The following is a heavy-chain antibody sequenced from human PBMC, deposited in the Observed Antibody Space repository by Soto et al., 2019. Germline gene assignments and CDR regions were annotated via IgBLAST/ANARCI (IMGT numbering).Heavy chain of an antibody. Sequence: QVQLVESGGGVVQPERSLRLSCVATGFTFSDYGIHWVRQAPGRGLEWVAVIWHDGSQKYLADSVRGRFTISRDNSKNTVYLQMNSLRAEDTAVYYGEGRDDPFHVWGQGTMVTVSS. CDR1: GFTFSDYG. J-gene: IGHJ3*01. CDR3: EGRDDPFHV. V-gene: IGHV3-33*01. CDR2: IWHDGSQK.